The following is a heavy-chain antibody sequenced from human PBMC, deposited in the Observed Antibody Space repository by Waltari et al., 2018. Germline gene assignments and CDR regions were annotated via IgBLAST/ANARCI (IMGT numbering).Heavy chain of an antibody. CDR2: ISGDGGKA. V-gene: IGHV3-74*03. CDR3: AGHRPGGYEMDV. Sequence: WVRWAREDRGKGLGWISPISGDGGKAKNAQAGKGRFTITRDNANNTVFLKMSSVGADDTAVYYCAGHRPGGYEMDVWSDGTTVTVSS. CDR1: W. J-gene: IGHJ6*04. D-gene: IGHD5-12*01.